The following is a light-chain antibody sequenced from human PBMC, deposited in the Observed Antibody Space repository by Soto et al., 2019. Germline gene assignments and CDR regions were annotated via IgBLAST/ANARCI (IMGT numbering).Light chain of an antibody. Sequence: DIQMTQSPSTLFASVGDTVTITCRASQSISSWLAWYQQKPGKAPKLLIYKASSLESGVPSRFSGSGSGTEFTLTISSLQPDDFATYYCQHYNSYSEAFGQGTKVDIK. J-gene: IGKJ1*01. V-gene: IGKV1-5*03. CDR2: KAS. CDR1: QSISSW. CDR3: QHYNSYSEA.